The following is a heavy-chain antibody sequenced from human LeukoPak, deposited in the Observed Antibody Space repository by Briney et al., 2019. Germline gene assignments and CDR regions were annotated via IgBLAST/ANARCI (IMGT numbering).Heavy chain of an antibody. D-gene: IGHD3-10*02. CDR3: AELSITMIGGA. V-gene: IGHV3-48*03. CDR1: GFTFSSYE. CDR2: ISSSGSTI. Sequence: GRSLRLSCAASGFTFSSYEMNWVRQAPGKGLEWVSYISSSGSTIYYADSVKGRFTISRDNAKNSLYLQMNSLRAEDTAVYYCAELSITMIGGAWGKGTTVTISS. J-gene: IGHJ6*04.